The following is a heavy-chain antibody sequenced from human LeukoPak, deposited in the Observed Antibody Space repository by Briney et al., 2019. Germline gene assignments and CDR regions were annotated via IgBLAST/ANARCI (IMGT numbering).Heavy chain of an antibody. J-gene: IGHJ6*03. Sequence: SETLSLTCTVSGGSISSSSYYWGWIRQPPGKGLEWIGSIYYSGSTYYNPSLKSRVTISVDTSKNQFSLKLSSVTAADTAVYYCARRPGYDFRYYYMDVWGKGTTVTVSS. CDR2: IYYSGST. CDR3: ARRPGYDFRYYYMDV. V-gene: IGHV4-39*01. D-gene: IGHD3-3*01. CDR1: GGSISSSSYY.